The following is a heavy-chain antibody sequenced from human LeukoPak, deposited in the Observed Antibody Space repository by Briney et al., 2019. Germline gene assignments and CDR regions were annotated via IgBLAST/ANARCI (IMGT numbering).Heavy chain of an antibody. CDR3: ARGALLWFGDRMEYYFDY. Sequence: SETLSLTCAVYGGSFSGYYWSWIRQPPGKGLEWIGFIYYSGNTNYNPSLKSRVTISVDTSKNQFSLKLSSMTAADTAVYYCARGALLWFGDRMEYYFDYWGQGTLLTVSS. CDR1: GGSFSGYY. CDR2: IYYSGNT. V-gene: IGHV4-59*01. J-gene: IGHJ4*02. D-gene: IGHD3-10*01.